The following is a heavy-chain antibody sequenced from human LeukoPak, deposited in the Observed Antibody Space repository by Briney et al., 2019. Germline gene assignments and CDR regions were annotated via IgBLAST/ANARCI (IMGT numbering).Heavy chain of an antibody. CDR2: IKQEGSEK. V-gene: IGHV3-7*01. D-gene: IGHD5-12*01. Sequence: GGSLRLSCAASGFTFSSYWMSWVRQAPGKGREGVANIKQEGSEKYYVDSVEGRFTISRDNAKNSLYLQMNSLRAEDTAVYYCARQDWAYSGYESWGQGTLLTVS. J-gene: IGHJ5*02. CDR1: GFTFSSYW. CDR3: ARQDWAYSGYES.